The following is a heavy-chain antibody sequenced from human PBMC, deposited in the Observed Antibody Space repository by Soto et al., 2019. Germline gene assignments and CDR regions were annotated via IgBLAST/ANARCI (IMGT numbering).Heavy chain of an antibody. J-gene: IGHJ4*02. CDR1: GFTFSNAW. V-gene: IGHV3-15*01. Sequence: GGSLRLSCAASGFTFSNAWMSWVRQAPGKGLEWVGRIKSKTDGGTTDYAAPEKGRFTISRDDSKNTLYLQMNSLKTEDTAVYYCTTEPNPHNGLLSNSGYDRLYYFDYWGQGTLVTVSS. CDR3: TTEPNPHNGLLSNSGYDRLYYFDY. D-gene: IGHD5-12*01. CDR2: IKSKTDGGTT.